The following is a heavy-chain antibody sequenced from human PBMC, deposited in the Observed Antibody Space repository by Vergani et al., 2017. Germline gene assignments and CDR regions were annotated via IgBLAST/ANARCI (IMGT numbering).Heavy chain of an antibody. CDR3: ARIVGIVSTRLYFFDD. CDR1: GFSLNTAGMR. Sequence: QVTLGESGPALLKPTQTLTLTCHFSGFSLNTAGMRVSWIRQTPGKALEWLAHIDWDDAKYYRTSLKTRLTISKDTSKNQVVLTMTNMVPVDTATYYCARIVGIVSTRLYFFDDWGQGTLVTVSS. CDR2: IDWDDAK. D-gene: IGHD1-26*01. J-gene: IGHJ4*02. V-gene: IGHV2-70*01.